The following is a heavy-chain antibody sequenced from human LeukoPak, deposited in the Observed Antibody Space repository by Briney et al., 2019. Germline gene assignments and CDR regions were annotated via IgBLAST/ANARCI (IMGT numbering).Heavy chain of an antibody. CDR3: ARGRGDSSSWYSYYYYYMDV. D-gene: IGHD6-13*01. J-gene: IGHJ6*03. V-gene: IGHV4-34*01. Sequence: KPSETLSLTCAVYGGSFSDYYWRWIRQPPGKGLEWIGEINHSGSTNYNPSLKSRVTISVDTSKNQFSLKLSSVTAADTAVYYCARGRGDSSSWYSYYYYYMDVWGKGTTVTVSS. CDR2: INHSGST. CDR1: GGSFSDYY.